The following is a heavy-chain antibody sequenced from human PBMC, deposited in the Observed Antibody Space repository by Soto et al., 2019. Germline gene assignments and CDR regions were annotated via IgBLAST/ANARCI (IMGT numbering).Heavy chain of an antibody. D-gene: IGHD3-9*01. CDR3: ARDTIFSGYFDY. V-gene: IGHV1-69*08. CDR1: GGTFSSYT. CDR2: IIPILGIA. J-gene: IGHJ4*02. Sequence: QVQLVQSGAEVKKPGSSVKVSCKASGGTFSSYTISWVRQAPGQALEWMGKIIPILGIANYAEKIQGRVTITADKSTSTAYMELSSLRSEDTAVYYCARDTIFSGYFDYWGQGSLVTVSS.